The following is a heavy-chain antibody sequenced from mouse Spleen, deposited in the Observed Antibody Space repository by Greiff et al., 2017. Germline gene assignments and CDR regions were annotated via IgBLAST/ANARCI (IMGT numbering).Heavy chain of an antibody. J-gene: IGHJ4*01. CDR3: ARRELVRMDD. V-gene: IGHV1-61*01. CDR2: IDPSDSET. CDR1: GYTFTSYW. Sequence: VQLQESGAELVRPGASVKLSCKASGYTFTSYWMNWVKQRPGQGLEWIGMIDPSDSETHYNEIFKDKATLTADKSSSTAYMELSSLTSEDSSVYYSARRELVRMDDWGQGTSVTVSS.